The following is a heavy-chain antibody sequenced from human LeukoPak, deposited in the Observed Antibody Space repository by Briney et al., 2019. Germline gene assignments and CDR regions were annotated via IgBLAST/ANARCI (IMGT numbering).Heavy chain of an antibody. CDR3: ARDTYSSGLDY. J-gene: IGHJ4*02. CDR2: IHPDGSEK. Sequence: PGGSLRLACAASGITFNSNWMSWVRQAPGKGLEWVAHIHPDGSEKYYVGSVKGLFTISRDNAKNSLYLQMNSLRAEDTAVYYCARDTYSSGLDYWGQGTLVTVCS. V-gene: IGHV3-7*01. CDR1: GITFNSNW. D-gene: IGHD6-19*01.